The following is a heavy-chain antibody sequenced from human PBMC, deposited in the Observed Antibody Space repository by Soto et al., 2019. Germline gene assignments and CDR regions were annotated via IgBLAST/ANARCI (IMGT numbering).Heavy chain of an antibody. J-gene: IGHJ4*02. Sequence: SETLSLTCTVSGGSISSYYWSWIRQPPGKGLEWIGYIYYSGSTNYNPSLKSRVTISVDTSKNQFSLKLSSVTAADTAVYYCARSSSMTYYYGSGSTAYFDYWGQGTLVTVSS. V-gene: IGHV4-59*08. D-gene: IGHD3-10*01. CDR1: GGSISSYY. CDR2: IYYSGST. CDR3: ARSSSMTYYYGSGSTAYFDY.